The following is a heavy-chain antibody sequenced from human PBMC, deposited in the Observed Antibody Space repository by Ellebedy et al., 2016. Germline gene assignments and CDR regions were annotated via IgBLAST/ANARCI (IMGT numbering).Heavy chain of an antibody. D-gene: IGHD7-27*01. J-gene: IGHJ3*02. CDR3: ARKRSNWGYPQSPLDI. Sequence: GESLKISCAASGFTFSDYWMSWVRQAPGKGLEWVADIKEDGSENSYVDSVKGRFTISRDNAKISLYLQMNSLRDEDTAVYYCARKRSNWGYPQSPLDIWGQGTMVTVSS. V-gene: IGHV3-7*01. CDR2: IKEDGSEN. CDR1: GFTFSDYW.